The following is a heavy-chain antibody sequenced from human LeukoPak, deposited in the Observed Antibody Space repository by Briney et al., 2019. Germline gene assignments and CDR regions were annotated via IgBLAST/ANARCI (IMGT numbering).Heavy chain of an antibody. CDR2: ISSSSSYI. D-gene: IGHD6-13*01. CDR1: GFTFSSYS. CDR3: ARFQSAATPRPLDY. V-gene: IGHV3-21*01. J-gene: IGHJ4*02. Sequence: GGSLRLSCAASGFTFSSYSMNWVRQAPGKGLEWVSSISSSSSYIYYADSVKGRFTISRDNAKNSLYLQMNSLRAEDTAVYYCARFQSAATPRPLDYWGQGTLVTVSS.